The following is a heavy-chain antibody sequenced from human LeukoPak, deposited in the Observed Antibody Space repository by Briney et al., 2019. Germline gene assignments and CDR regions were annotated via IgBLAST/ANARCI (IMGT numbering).Heavy chain of an antibody. J-gene: IGHJ2*01. CDR1: GGSISSYY. CDR2: MYITGNT. CDR3: ARDSTASSPWYFDL. D-gene: IGHD2-21*02. V-gene: IGHV4-4*07. Sequence: PSETLSLICTVSGGSISSYYWSWIRQPAGKGLEWIGRMYITGNTNYNPSLKSRVTMSLDTSKNHFSLKLSSVTAADTAVYYCARDSTASSPWYFDLWGRGTLVAVSS.